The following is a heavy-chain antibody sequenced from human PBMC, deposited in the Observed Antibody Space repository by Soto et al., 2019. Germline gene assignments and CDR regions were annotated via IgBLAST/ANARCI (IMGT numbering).Heavy chain of an antibody. CDR1: GYTFTSYY. J-gene: IGHJ3*02. CDR2: INPSGGST. CDR3: ARGRTNHYSQDAFDI. V-gene: IGHV1-46*01. Sequence: GASVKVSCKASGYTFTSYYMHWVRQAPGQGLEWMGIINPSGGSTSYAQKFQGRVTMTRDTSTSTVYMELSSLRSEDTAVYYCARGRTNHYSQDAFDIWGQGTMVTVSS. D-gene: IGHD2-15*01.